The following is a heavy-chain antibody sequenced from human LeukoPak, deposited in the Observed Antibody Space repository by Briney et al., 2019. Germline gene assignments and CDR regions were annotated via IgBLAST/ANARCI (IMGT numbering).Heavy chain of an antibody. J-gene: IGHJ5*02. D-gene: IGHD6-19*01. V-gene: IGHV1-2*02. CDR2: INPNSGGT. CDR1: GYTSTGYY. CDR3: ARGGWYGGSTWFDP. Sequence: GASVKVSCKASGYTSTGYYMHWVRQAPGQGLEWMGWINPNSGGTNYAQKFQGRVTMTRDTSISTAYMELSRLRSDDTAVYYCARGGWYGGSTWFDPWGQGTLVTVSS.